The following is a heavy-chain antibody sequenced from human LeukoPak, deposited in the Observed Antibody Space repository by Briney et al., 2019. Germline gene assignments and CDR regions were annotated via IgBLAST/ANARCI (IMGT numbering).Heavy chain of an antibody. CDR1: GGSISSYY. V-gene: IGHV4-59*01. CDR2: IYYSGST. Sequence: TSETLSLTCTVSGGSISSYYRSWIRQPSGKGLEWIGYIYYSGSTNYNPSLKSRVTISVDTSKNQFSLKLSSVTAADTAVYYCARGDYVWGSYRYNRNWFDPWGQGTLVTVSS. D-gene: IGHD3-16*02. J-gene: IGHJ5*02. CDR3: ARGDYVWGSYRYNRNWFDP.